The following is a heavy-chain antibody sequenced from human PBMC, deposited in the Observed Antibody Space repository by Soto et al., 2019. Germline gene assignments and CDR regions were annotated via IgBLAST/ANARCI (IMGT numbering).Heavy chain of an antibody. CDR3: TTDVVTVAGIFDN. D-gene: IGHD6-19*01. CDR1: GITFSSYA. J-gene: IGHJ4*02. Sequence: EVHLLESGGDLIQPGGSLRLSCAASGITFSSYALSWVRQALGKGPEWVSGISGSGGSTYYADSVKGRFTISRDNSKNTLYLQINSLRAEDTVIYYCTTDVVTVAGIFDNWGQGPLVTVSS. V-gene: IGHV3-23*01. CDR2: ISGSGGST.